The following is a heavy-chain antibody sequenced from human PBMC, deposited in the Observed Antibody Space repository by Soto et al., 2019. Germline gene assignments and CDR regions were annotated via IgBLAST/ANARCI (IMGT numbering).Heavy chain of an antibody. Sequence: PGESLKISFKGSGYTFTDYWIGWVRQLPGKGLEWMGIIYPGDSDTRYSPSFQGHVTITVDKSTSTAYLQWNTLKASDTAMYYCARQDGSGSFFYYYGMDVWGQGTTVTVSS. CDR2: IYPGDSDT. D-gene: IGHD3-10*01. J-gene: IGHJ6*02. CDR3: ARQDGSGSFFYYYGMDV. V-gene: IGHV5-51*01. CDR1: GYTFTDYW.